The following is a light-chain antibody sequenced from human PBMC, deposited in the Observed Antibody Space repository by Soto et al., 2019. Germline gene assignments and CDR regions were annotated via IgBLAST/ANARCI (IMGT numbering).Light chain of an antibody. Sequence: QAVVTQPPSVSGAPGQRVTISCTGSSSNIGAGYDVHWYQQLPGTAPKLLIYGNSNRPSGVPDRFSGSKSGTSASLAITGLQAEDEADYYCQSYDSSREGVVFGGGTKLTVL. V-gene: IGLV1-40*01. J-gene: IGLJ2*01. CDR2: GNS. CDR1: SSNIGAGYD. CDR3: QSYDSSREGVV.